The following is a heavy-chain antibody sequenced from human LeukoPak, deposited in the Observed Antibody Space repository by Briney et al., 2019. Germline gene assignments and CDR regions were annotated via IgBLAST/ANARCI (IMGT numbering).Heavy chain of an antibody. Sequence: SVKVSCKASGGTFSSYAICWVQQAPGQGLEWIGGIIPIFGTANYAQKFQGRVTITADESTSPAYMELSSLRSEDTAVYYCAKTAGIAAAGAFDPWGQGTLVTVSS. CDR3: AKTAGIAAAGAFDP. D-gene: IGHD6-13*01. V-gene: IGHV1-69*01. CDR1: GGTFSSYA. CDR2: IIPIFGTA. J-gene: IGHJ5*02.